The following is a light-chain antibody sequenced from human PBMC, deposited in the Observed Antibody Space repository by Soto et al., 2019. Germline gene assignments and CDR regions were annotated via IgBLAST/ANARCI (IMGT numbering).Light chain of an antibody. CDR2: AAS. CDR1: QSISSY. CDR3: QQRYSTPPT. J-gene: IGKJ1*01. Sequence: DIQMTQSPSSLSASVGDRVTITCRASQSISSYLNWYQQKPGKAPKLLIYAASSLQSGVPSRFSGSVSGTDFTLTISSLQPEDFATYYCQQRYSTPPTFGQGTKVE. V-gene: IGKV1-39*01.